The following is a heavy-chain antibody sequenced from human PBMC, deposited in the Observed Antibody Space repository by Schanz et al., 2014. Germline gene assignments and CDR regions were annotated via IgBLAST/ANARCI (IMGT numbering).Heavy chain of an antibody. CDR1: GFTVNTNY. V-gene: IGHV3-66*03. J-gene: IGHJ4*02. CDR3: VKGGTNTLDS. CDR2: MYINSGST. Sequence: EVQLVESGGGLIQPGGSLRLSCAVSGFTVNTNYMSWVRQAPGKGLEWISSMYINSGSTQYADSVKGRFTISRDNSKNTLYLQMNSLRGDDTAIYYCVKGGTNTLDSWGQGTLVTVSS.